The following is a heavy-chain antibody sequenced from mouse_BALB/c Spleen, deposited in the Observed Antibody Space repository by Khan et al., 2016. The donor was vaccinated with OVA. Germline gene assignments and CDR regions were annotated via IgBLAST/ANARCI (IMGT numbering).Heavy chain of an antibody. CDR1: GDSITSGY. J-gene: IGHJ3*01. D-gene: IGHD2-14*01. CDR2: ILYSGST. V-gene: IGHV3-8*02. Sequence: EVKLEESGPSLVKPSQTLSLTCSVTGDSITSGYWCWIRKFPGNKLEYMGYILYSGSTYYNTSLKSRISITRHTSHNQYYLQLNSVTTEDTATYYCARSTYRYAVAYWGQGTLFTVPA. CDR3: ARSTYRYAVAY.